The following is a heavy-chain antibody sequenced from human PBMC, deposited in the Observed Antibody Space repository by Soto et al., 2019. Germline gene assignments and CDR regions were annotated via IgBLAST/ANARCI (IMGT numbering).Heavy chain of an antibody. CDR3: ARGNPSFRAYYGMDV. CDR1: GFTFSSYD. Sequence: GGSLRLSCAASGFTFSSYDMHWVRQATGKGLEWVSAIGTAGDTYYPGSVKGRFTISRENAKNSLYLQMNSLRAGDTAVYYCARGNPSFRAYYGMDVWGQGTTVTVSS. J-gene: IGHJ6*02. CDR2: IGTAGDT. V-gene: IGHV3-13*01. D-gene: IGHD4-4*01.